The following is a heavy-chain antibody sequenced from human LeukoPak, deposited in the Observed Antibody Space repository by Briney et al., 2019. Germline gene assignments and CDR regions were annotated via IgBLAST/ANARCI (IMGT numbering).Heavy chain of an antibody. CDR2: IYSGGST. Sequence: GGSLRLSCAASGFTVSSNYMSWVRQAPGKGLEWVSVIYSGGSTYYADSVKGRFTISRDTSKNTLYLQMNSLRAEDTAVYFCARVVTGTTYLRLYYFDSWGQGTLVTVS. V-gene: IGHV3-53*01. D-gene: IGHD1-7*01. CDR3: ARVVTGTTYLRLYYFDS. CDR1: GFTVSSNY. J-gene: IGHJ4*02.